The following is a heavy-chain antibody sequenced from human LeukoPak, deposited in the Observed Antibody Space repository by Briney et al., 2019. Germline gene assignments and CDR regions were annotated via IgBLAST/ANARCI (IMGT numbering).Heavy chain of an antibody. Sequence: GGSLRLSCAASGFTFSSYAMSWVRQAPRKGLEWVSAISSSGDTTYYADSVKGRFTISRDNSKTTLYGQMNSLRAEDTAIYYCAKGDRVAAAAMVDYWGQGTLVTVSS. CDR3: AKGDRVAAAAMVDY. J-gene: IGHJ4*02. D-gene: IGHD6-13*01. V-gene: IGHV3-23*01. CDR1: GFTFSSYA. CDR2: ISSSGDTT.